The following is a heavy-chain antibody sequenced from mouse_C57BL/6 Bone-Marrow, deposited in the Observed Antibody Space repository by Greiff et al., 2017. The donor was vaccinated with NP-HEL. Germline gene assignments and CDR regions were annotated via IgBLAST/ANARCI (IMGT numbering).Heavy chain of an antibody. CDR3: ARELDYDGDYFDY. CDR2: INPNNGGT. J-gene: IGHJ2*01. V-gene: IGHV1-26*01. CDR1: GYTFTDYY. D-gene: IGHD2-4*01. Sequence: EVQLQQSGPELVKPGASVKISCKASGYTFTDYYMNWVKQSHGKSLEWIGDINPNNGGTSYNQKFKGKATLTVDKSSSTAYMELRSLTSEDSAVYYCARELDYDGDYFDYWGQGTTLTVSS.